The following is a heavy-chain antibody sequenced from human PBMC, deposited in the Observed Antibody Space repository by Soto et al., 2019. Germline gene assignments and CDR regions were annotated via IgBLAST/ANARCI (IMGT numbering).Heavy chain of an antibody. CDR1: GFTFSSYG. V-gene: IGHV3-30*18. D-gene: IGHD6-19*01. CDR3: PKMAVAGTVQKNWFDP. CDR2: ISYDGSNK. J-gene: IGHJ5*02. Sequence: GGSLRLSCAASGFTFSSYGMHWVRQAPGKGLEWVAVISYDGSNKYYADSVKGRFTISRDDSKNTLYPQMNSLRAEDTAVYYCPKMAVAGTVQKNWFDPWGQGTQVTVSS.